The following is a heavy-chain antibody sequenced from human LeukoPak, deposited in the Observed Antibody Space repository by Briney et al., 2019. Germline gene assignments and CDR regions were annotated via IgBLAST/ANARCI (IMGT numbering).Heavy chain of an antibody. CDR2: INHSGST. J-gene: IGHJ4*02. CDR1: GGSFSGYY. D-gene: IGHD6-19*01. CDR3: ERERYSSGWANYFDY. Sequence: SETLSLTCAVYGGSFSGYYWSWIRQPPGKGLEWIGEINHSGSTNYNPSLKSRVPISVDTSKNKFSLKLSSVTDADTAVYYCERERYSSGWANYFDYWGQGTLVTVSS. V-gene: IGHV4-34*01.